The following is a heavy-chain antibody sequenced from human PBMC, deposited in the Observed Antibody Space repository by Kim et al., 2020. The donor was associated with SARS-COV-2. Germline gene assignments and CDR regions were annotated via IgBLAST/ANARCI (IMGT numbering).Heavy chain of an antibody. J-gene: IGHJ4*02. CDR2: ISSSSSYI. CDR3: ARGPTPYYYGSGSYYLAEYYFDY. D-gene: IGHD3-10*01. CDR1: GFTFSSYS. V-gene: IGHV3-21*01. Sequence: GGSLRLSCAASGFTFSSYSMNWVRQAPGKGLEWVSSISSSSSYIYYADSVKGRFTISRDNAKNSLYLQMNSLRAEDTAVYYCARGPTPYYYGSGSYYLAEYYFDYWGQGTLVTVSS.